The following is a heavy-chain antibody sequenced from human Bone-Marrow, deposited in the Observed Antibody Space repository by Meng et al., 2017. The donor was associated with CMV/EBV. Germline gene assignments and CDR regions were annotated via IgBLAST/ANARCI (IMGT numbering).Heavy chain of an antibody. CDR3: ARGSFCSSANCYRAFYS. J-gene: IGHJ4*02. CDR1: GGSFSGYY. D-gene: IGHD2-2*01. V-gene: IGHV4-34*01. Sequence: SETLSLTCAVYGGSFSGYYWSWIRQPPGKGLEWIAEINDSGRTNYKSSLRSRVTISVDTSNSHVSLRLNSVTAADTAVYYCARGSFCSSANCYRAFYSWGRGTLVTVSS. CDR2: INDSGRT.